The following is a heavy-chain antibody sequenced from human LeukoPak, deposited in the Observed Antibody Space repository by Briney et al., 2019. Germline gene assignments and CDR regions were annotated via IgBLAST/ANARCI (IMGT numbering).Heavy chain of an antibody. CDR1: GFTFSNAW. V-gene: IGHV3-15*01. J-gene: IGHJ4*02. Sequence: GSLRLSCAASGFTFSNAWVSWVRQAPGKGLEWVGRIKSKTDGGTTGYAAPVKGRFTISRDNAKNSLYLQMNSLRAEDAAVYYCARNRTGGDYYGSSGYSYWGQGTLDTVSS. D-gene: IGHD3-22*01. CDR2: IKSKTDGGTT. CDR3: ARNRTGGDYYGSSGYSY.